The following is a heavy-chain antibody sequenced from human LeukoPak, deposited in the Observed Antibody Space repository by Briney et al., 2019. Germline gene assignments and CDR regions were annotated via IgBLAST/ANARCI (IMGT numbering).Heavy chain of an antibody. CDR1: GFTFSSYS. CDR2: ISSSSSGM. Sequence: PGGSLRLSCAASGFTFSSYSMNWVRQAPGKGLEWVSYISSSSSGMYYADSVKGRFTISRDNAKNSLYLQMNSLRAEDTAVYYCARDGGSSYDYWGQGTLVTVSS. J-gene: IGHJ4*02. V-gene: IGHV3-48*04. D-gene: IGHD6-6*01. CDR3: ARDGGSSYDY.